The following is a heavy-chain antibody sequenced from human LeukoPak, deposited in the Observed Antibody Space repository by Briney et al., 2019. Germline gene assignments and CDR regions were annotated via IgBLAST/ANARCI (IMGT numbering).Heavy chain of an antibody. J-gene: IGHJ4*02. V-gene: IGHV3-23*01. D-gene: IGHD3-22*01. CDR2: ISGSGGST. Sequence: GGSLRLSCAASGFTFSSYEMSWVRQAPGKGLEWVSAISGSGGSTYYADSVKGRFTISRDNSKNTLYLQMNSLRAEDTAVYYCAKETWNYYDSSGYYGDFDYWGQGTWSPSPQ. CDR1: GFTFSSYE. CDR3: AKETWNYYDSSGYYGDFDY.